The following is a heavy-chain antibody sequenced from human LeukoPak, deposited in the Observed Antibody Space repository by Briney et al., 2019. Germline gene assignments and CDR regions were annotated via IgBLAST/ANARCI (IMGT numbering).Heavy chain of an antibody. Sequence: QPGGSLRLSCVASGFSLRNYWMPWVRQAPGKGLVWVSRINIDGSSISYADSVKGRFTISRDNAKNTLYVQMNSLRAEDTAVYYCARDRYDILTGYNPLGAVDIWGQGTMVTVSS. CDR1: GFSLRNYW. V-gene: IGHV3-74*01. CDR3: ARDRYDILTGYNPLGAVDI. CDR2: INIDGSSI. J-gene: IGHJ3*02. D-gene: IGHD3-9*01.